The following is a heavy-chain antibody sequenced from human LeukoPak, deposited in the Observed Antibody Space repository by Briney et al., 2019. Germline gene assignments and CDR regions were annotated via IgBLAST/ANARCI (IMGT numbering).Heavy chain of an antibody. D-gene: IGHD4/OR15-4a*01. Sequence: PSETLSLTCTISAAFSSSSSHHWGWIRQSPGKGLEWIGSIYYGQTIYYNPSLNSRVTISVVTSKDQFTLQLNSVTAADTAVYYCVRHDGRGGATMGAFDSWGQGSLVTVSS. V-gene: IGHV4-39*01. CDR3: VRHDGRGGATMGAFDS. CDR1: AAFSSSSSHH. J-gene: IGHJ5*01. CDR2: IYYGQTI.